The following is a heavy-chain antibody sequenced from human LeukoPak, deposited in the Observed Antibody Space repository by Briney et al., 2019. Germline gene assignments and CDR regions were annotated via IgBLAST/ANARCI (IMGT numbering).Heavy chain of an antibody. CDR3: VRSLDY. CDR2: ITGSGGST. J-gene: IGHJ4*02. V-gene: IGHV3-23*01. Sequence: GGSLRLSCAASGFPFSTYAMNWVRQAPGKGLEWVSVITGSGGSTQYADSVKGRFTISRDNSKNTEYLQMNSLRVEDTALYYCVRSLDYWGQGTLVTVSS. CDR1: GFPFSTYA.